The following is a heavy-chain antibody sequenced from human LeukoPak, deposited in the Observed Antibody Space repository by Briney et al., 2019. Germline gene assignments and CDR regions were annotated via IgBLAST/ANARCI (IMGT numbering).Heavy chain of an antibody. CDR3: ARGMAKADY. J-gene: IGHJ4*02. V-gene: IGHV4-59*01. CDR1: GVSISNYY. Sequence: PSETLSLTCTVSGVSISNYYWSWIRQPPGKGLEWIGYTYYSGSTNYNPSLKSRVTISVDTSKNQFSLELSSVTAADTAVYYCARGMAKADYWGQGTLVTVSS. CDR2: TYYSGST. D-gene: IGHD5-24*01.